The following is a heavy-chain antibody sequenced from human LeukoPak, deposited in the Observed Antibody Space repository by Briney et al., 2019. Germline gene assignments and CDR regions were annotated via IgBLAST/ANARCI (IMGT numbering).Heavy chain of an antibody. D-gene: IGHD1-26*01. J-gene: IGHJ4*02. CDR1: GGSISSGDYY. CDR3: ASESSGSYYADDY. V-gene: IGHV4-30-4*01. Sequence: SETLSLTCTVSGGSISSGDYYWSWIRQPPGKGLEWIGYIYYSGSTYYNPSPKSRVTISVDTSKNQFSLKLSSVTAADTAVYYCASESSGSYYADDYWGQGTLVTVSS. CDR2: IYYSGST.